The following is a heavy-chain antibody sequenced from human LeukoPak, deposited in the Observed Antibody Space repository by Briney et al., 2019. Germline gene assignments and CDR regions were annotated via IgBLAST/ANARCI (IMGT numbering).Heavy chain of an antibody. Sequence: GGSLRLSCTASGFTFGDYAMSWVRQAPGKGLEWVGFIRSKAYGGTTEYAASVKGRFTISRDDSKSIAYLQMNSLKTEDTAVYYCTLEPLLWLGENYYYMDVWGKGTTVTISS. J-gene: IGHJ6*03. CDR3: TLEPLLWLGENYYYMDV. CDR2: IRSKAYGGTT. V-gene: IGHV3-49*04. CDR1: GFTFGDYA. D-gene: IGHD3-10*01.